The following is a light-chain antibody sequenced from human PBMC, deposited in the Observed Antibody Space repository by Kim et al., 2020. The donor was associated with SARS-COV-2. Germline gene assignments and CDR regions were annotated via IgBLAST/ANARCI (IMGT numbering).Light chain of an antibody. CDR2: SAS. V-gene: IGKV1-5*03. J-gene: IGKJ4*01. CDR1: HDISKW. Sequence: ASVGDRVTITCRASHDISKWLAWYQRRPGKAPKVLIYSASNLESGVPSRFIGSGSGTEFTLTVSSLQPDDFATYYCQQYWSSPLTFGGGTKVDIK. CDR3: QQYWSSPLT.